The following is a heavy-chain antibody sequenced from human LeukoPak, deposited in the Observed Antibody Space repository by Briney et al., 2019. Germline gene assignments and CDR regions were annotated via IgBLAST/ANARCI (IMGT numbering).Heavy chain of an antibody. CDR3: ATRYYYDSSGYYMDV. J-gene: IGHJ6*03. Sequence: SETLSLTCTVSGGSISSYYWSWIRQPAGKGLEWIGCIYTSGSTNYNPSLKSRVTMSVDTSKNQSSLKLSSVAAADTAVYYCATRYYYDSSGYYMDVWGKGTTVTVSS. D-gene: IGHD3-22*01. CDR1: GGSISSYY. V-gene: IGHV4-4*07. CDR2: IYTSGST.